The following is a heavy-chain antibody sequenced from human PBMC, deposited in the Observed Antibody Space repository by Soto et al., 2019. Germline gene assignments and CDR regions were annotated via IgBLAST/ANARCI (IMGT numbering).Heavy chain of an antibody. J-gene: IGHJ3*02. V-gene: IGHV4-30-2*01. CDR2: IYQSGST. Sequence: PWETLSLTCTVSGGSLSSSAYSWSWIRQTPGKGLEWIGFIYQSGSTYYNASLKSRVTLSLDRPKNQISLKLTSVTAADTAVYFCARELLFYDSSGYSWDDAFDIWGQGTMVTVSS. CDR1: GGSLSSSAYS. CDR3: ARELLFYDSSGYSWDDAFDI. D-gene: IGHD3-22*01.